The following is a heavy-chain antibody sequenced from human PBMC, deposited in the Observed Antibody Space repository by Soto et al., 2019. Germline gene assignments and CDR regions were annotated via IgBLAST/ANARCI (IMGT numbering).Heavy chain of an antibody. V-gene: IGHV3-74*01. CDR3: VRSDWFDP. CDR1: GFAFSHYW. CDR2: INGDGSAT. J-gene: IGHJ5*02. Sequence: EVQLVESGGGLVQPGGSLRLSCTASGFAFSHYWMHWVRQAPGKELMWVSRINGDGSATTYGDSVKGRFTISRDNAKNTLCLQVNGLRDEDTAVYYCVRSDWFDPWGQGTLVTVSS.